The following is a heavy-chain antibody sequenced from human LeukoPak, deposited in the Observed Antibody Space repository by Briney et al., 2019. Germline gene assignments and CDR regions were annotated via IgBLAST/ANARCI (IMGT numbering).Heavy chain of an antibody. Sequence: ASVKVSCKASGYTFTSYAMHWVRQAPGQRLEWMGWINAGNGNTKYSQEFQGRVTITRDTSASTAYMELSSLRSEDMAVYYCARAATYYYDSSGQDHDAFDIWGQGTMVTVSS. V-gene: IGHV1-3*03. CDR2: INAGNGNT. J-gene: IGHJ3*02. D-gene: IGHD3-22*01. CDR3: ARAATYYYDSSGQDHDAFDI. CDR1: GYTFTSYA.